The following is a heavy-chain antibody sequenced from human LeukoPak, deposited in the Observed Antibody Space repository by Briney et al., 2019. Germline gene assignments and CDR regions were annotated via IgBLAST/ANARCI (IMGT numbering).Heavy chain of an antibody. D-gene: IGHD2-2*01. CDR3: AKGYCSSTGCLGGY. CDR2: ITTSSSNI. CDR1: GFTFSSFG. V-gene: IGHV3-21*01. Sequence: GGSLRLSCAASGFTFSSFGMHWVRQAPGKGLEWVSSITTSSSNIYYADSVKGRFSISRDKAKHSLYLQMKSLRTEDTTVFSGAKGYCSSTGCLGGYWGKGTLVTVSS. J-gene: IGHJ4*02.